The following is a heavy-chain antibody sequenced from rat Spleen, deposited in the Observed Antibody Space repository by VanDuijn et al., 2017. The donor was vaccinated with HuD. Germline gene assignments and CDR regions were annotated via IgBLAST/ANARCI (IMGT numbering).Heavy chain of an antibody. CDR3: TIGSHYFDVPYYYEY. Sequence: EVQLVESGGGLVQPGRSLKLSCAASGFTFNNYDMAWVRQAPTRGLGWVASIDSSGSKSYFRDSVTGRFTISRDNAKSTLYLQMDSLRSEDTATYYCTIGSHYFDVPYYYEYWGQGVMVTVSS. CDR1: GFTFNNYD. J-gene: IGHJ2*01. CDR2: IDSSGSKS. D-gene: IGHD1-12*02. V-gene: IGHV5-27*01.